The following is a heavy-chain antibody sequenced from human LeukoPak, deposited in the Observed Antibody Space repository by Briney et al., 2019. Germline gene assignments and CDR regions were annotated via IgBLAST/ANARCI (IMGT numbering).Heavy chain of an antibody. Sequence: GGSLRLSCAASGFSLSDYYMSWIRQAPGKGLEWVSYISTSGSTIYYADSVKGRFTISRDNAKNSLYLQMNSLRADDTAVYYCARVAPGRPFDYWGQGTLVTVSS. V-gene: IGHV3-11*04. J-gene: IGHJ4*02. CDR3: ARVAPGRPFDY. CDR2: ISTSGSTI. CDR1: GFSLSDYY. D-gene: IGHD5-12*01.